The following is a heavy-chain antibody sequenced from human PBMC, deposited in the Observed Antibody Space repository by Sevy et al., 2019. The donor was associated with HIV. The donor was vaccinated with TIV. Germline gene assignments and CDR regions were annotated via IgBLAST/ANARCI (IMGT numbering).Heavy chain of an antibody. CDR2: IKQDGSEK. CDR1: GFTFSSYN. J-gene: IGHJ4*02. V-gene: IGHV3-7*01. D-gene: IGHD4-17*01. CDR3: MTTVTTVDY. Sequence: GGSLRLSCAASGFTFSSYNMNWVRQAPGKGLEWVANIKQDGSEKYYVDSVKGRFTISRDNAKNSLYLQMNSLRAEDTAVYYCMTTVTTVDYWGQGTLVTVSS.